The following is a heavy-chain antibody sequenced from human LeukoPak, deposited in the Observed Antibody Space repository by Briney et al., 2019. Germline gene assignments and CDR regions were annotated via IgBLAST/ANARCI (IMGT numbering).Heavy chain of an antibody. CDR1: GFTISDYY. D-gene: IGHD3-16*01. J-gene: IGHJ4*02. Sequence: PGGSLRLSCAASGFTISDYYMSWIRQAPGKGLEWVSYISRSGSTIYYADSVRGRFTISRDNAKNSLYLQMNSLRAEDTAVYYCARDYRRGGYYFDDWGQGTLVTVSS. CDR3: ARDYRRGGYYFDD. V-gene: IGHV3-11*01. CDR2: ISRSGSTI.